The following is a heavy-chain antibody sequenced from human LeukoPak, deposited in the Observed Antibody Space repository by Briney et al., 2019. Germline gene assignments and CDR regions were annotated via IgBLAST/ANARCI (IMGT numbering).Heavy chain of an antibody. CDR1: GGTFSSYA. V-gene: IGHV1-69*13. CDR3: ARLTQQLVPPDY. Sequence: SVKVSCKASGGTFSSYAISWVRQAPGQGLEWMGGIIPIFGTANYAQKFQGRVTITADESTSTAYMELSSLRSEDTAVYYCARLTQQLVPPDYWGQGTLVTVSS. CDR2: IIPIFGTA. D-gene: IGHD6-13*01. J-gene: IGHJ4*02.